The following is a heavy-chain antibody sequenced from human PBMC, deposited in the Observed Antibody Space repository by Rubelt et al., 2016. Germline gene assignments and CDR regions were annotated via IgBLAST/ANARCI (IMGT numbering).Heavy chain of an antibody. D-gene: IGHD2-2*02. V-gene: IGHV3-33*06. Sequence: GRFTISRDNSKNTLYLQMNSLRAEDTAVYYCAKEYCSSTSCYNYFDYWGQGTLVTVSS. J-gene: IGHJ4*02. CDR3: AKEYCSSTSCYNYFDY.